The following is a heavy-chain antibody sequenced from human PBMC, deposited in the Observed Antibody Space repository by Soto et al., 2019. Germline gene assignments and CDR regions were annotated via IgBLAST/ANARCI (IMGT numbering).Heavy chain of an antibody. V-gene: IGHV4-34*01. CDR1: GGSFSGYY. CDR2: INHSGST. CDR3: ARDKITGLFDY. J-gene: IGHJ4*02. D-gene: IGHD2-8*02. Sequence: SETLSLTCAVYGGSFSGYYWTWIRQPPGTGLEWIGEINHSGSTNYNPSPKSRVTISVDTSKNQFSLKLTSVTAAVTAVYYCARDKITGLFDYWGQGTLLTVSS.